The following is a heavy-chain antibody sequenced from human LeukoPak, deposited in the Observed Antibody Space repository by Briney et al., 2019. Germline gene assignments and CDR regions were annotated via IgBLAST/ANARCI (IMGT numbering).Heavy chain of an antibody. Sequence: ASVKVSCKASGYTFTSYGISWVRQAPGQGVEWMGWISGYNGNTNYAPRLQGRVSMTTDTSTSTAYMDLRSLRSDDTAGDYCTRAPRGDSYGYFDYWGQGTLVTVSS. CDR3: TRAPRGDSYGYFDY. D-gene: IGHD3-16*01. CDR1: GYTFTSYG. J-gene: IGHJ4*02. CDR2: ISGYNGNT. V-gene: IGHV1-18*01.